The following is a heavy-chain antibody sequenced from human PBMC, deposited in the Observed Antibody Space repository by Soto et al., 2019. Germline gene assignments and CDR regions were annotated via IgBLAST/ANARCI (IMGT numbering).Heavy chain of an antibody. D-gene: IGHD2-2*02. J-gene: IGHJ6*02. CDR2: IKSDGSST. CDR1: GFTFSNYW. Sequence: GGYLRLSCAASGFTFSNYWMHWVRQAPGKGLVWVSRIKSDGSSTNYADSVKGRFTSSRDNAKNTLYLQLNSLRVEDTAVYYCARGNTVMDVWGQGTTVTVSS. V-gene: IGHV3-74*01. CDR3: ARGNTVMDV.